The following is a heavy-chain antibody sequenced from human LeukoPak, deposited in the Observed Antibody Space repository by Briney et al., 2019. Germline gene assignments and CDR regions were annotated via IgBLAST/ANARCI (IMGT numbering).Heavy chain of an antibody. V-gene: IGHV4-61*08. J-gene: IGHJ6*02. CDR1: GGSISSGGYY. Sequence: SETLSLTCTVSGGSISSGGYYWSWIRQHPGKGLEWIGYIYYSGSTNYNPSLKSRVTISVDTSKNQFSLKLSSVTAADTAVYYCARAKAAAGYYYYGMDVWGQGTTVTVSS. D-gene: IGHD6-13*01. CDR2: IYYSGST. CDR3: ARAKAAAGYYYYGMDV.